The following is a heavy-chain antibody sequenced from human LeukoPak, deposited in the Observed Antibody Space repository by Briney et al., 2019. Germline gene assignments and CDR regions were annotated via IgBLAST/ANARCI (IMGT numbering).Heavy chain of an antibody. Sequence: PSETLSLTCTVSGGSISGPYWSWVRQPPGKGLEWIGDVYYSGSTHQNPSLKSRVTISVDTSKNQFSPKLRSVTAADTAVYYCARVMGDLASLYHMDVWGKGTTVTVSS. CDR1: GGSISGPY. CDR2: VYYSGST. CDR3: ARVMGDLASLYHMDV. D-gene: IGHD3-16*01. J-gene: IGHJ6*03. V-gene: IGHV4-59*11.